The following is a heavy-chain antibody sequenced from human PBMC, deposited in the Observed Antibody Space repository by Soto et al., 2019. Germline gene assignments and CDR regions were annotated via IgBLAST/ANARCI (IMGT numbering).Heavy chain of an antibody. D-gene: IGHD6-6*01. Sequence: SETLSLTCPVSGGSISSYYWSWIRQPPGKGLEWIGYIYYSGSTNYNPSLKSRVTISVDTPKNQFSLKLSSVTAADTAVYYCAREATIAARLDSWGQGTLVTVSS. CDR1: GGSISSYY. CDR2: IYYSGST. J-gene: IGHJ4*02. V-gene: IGHV4-59*12. CDR3: AREATIAARLDS.